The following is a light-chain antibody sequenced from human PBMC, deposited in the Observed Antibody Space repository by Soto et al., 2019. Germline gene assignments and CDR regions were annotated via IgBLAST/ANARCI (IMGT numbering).Light chain of an antibody. J-gene: IGLJ2*01. CDR1: SSDVGGYNF. CDR2: EVS. V-gene: IGLV2-14*01. Sequence: QSALTQPASVSGSPGQSITISCTGTSSDVGGYNFVSWYQHHPDKGPKLIIFEVSNRPSGVSNRFSGSKSGNTASLTISGIQAEDEADYHGSSYTASLTVVFGGGSKVTVL. CDR3: SSYTASLTVV.